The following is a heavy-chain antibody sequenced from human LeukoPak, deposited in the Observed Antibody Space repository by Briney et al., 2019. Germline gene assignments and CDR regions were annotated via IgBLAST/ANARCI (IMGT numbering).Heavy chain of an antibody. CDR1: GFTFSSYT. CDR3: ARDRSPGNFDY. Sequence: GGSLRLSYAASGFTFSSYTMNWVRRAPGKGLEWVSSISSSSTYINYADSVKGRFTISRDNAKNSLYLQMNSLRAEDTAVYYCARDRSPGNFDYWGQGTLVTVSS. CDR2: ISSSSTYI. J-gene: IGHJ4*02. D-gene: IGHD3-10*01. V-gene: IGHV3-21*01.